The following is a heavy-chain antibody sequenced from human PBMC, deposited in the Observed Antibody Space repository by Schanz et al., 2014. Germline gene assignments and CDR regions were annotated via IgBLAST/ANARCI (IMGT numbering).Heavy chain of an antibody. Sequence: VQLEESGGGLVKPGGSLRLSCAASGFAFSTYSMTWVRQAPGKGLEWVSSITSSSYNLYYADSVKGRFTISRDNAKKSVSLQMHSLRGEDTAVYYCGRGRGYSWNFAVGGWFDPWGQGTLVTVSS. D-gene: IGHD1-7*01. J-gene: IGHJ5*02. CDR2: ITSSSYNL. V-gene: IGHV3-21*02. CDR1: GFAFSTYS. CDR3: GRGRGYSWNFAVGGWFDP.